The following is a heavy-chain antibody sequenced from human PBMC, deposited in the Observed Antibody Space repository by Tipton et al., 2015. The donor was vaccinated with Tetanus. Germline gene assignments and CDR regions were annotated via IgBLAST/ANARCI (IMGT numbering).Heavy chain of an antibody. CDR2: IDPNSGAT. D-gene: IGHD2-21*01. J-gene: IGHJ6*02. Sequence: QLVQSGAELKKPGASVKVSCKASGYTFTGYYIYWVRQAPGQGLEWMGWIDPNSGATIYAQKFQGRVTMTRDTSISTAYMELSSLRSDDTAVYYCAREGGDYIYYGMDVWGRGTAVAFS. CDR3: AREGGDYIYYGMDV. V-gene: IGHV1-2*02. CDR1: GYTFTGYY.